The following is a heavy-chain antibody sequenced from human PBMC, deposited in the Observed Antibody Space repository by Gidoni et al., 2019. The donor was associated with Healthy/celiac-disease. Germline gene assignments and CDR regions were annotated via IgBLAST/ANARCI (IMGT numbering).Heavy chain of an antibody. V-gene: IGHV3-48*03. CDR3: ALVRGQWLVRGFDY. J-gene: IGHJ4*02. CDR1: GFTFSSYE. D-gene: IGHD6-19*01. CDR2: ISSSGSTI. Sequence: EVQLVESGGGLVQPGGSLRLSCAHSGFTFSSYEMNWVRQAPGKRLEWVSYISSSGSTIYYADSVKGRFTISRDNANNSLYLQMNSLRAEDTAVYYCALVRGQWLVRGFDYRGQGTLVTVSS.